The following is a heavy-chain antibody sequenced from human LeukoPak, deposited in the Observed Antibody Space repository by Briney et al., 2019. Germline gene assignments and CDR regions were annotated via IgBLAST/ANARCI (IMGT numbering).Heavy chain of an antibody. CDR3: ARVAAAYDWYFDL. Sequence: RPSETLSLTCTVSGGSISRYYWSWIRQPPGKGLEWIGYIYYSGSTNYNPSLKSRVTISVDTSKNQFSLKLSSVTAADTAVYYCARVAAAYDWYFDLWGRGTLVTVSS. V-gene: IGHV4-59*01. D-gene: IGHD6-13*01. CDR2: IYYSGST. CDR1: GGSISRYY. J-gene: IGHJ2*01.